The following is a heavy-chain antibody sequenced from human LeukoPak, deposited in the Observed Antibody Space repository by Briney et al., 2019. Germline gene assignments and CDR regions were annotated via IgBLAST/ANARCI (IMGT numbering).Heavy chain of an antibody. V-gene: IGHV3-21*01. CDR3: ARVFIDSVAGTWGYYYYGMDV. J-gene: IGHJ6*02. D-gene: IGHD6-19*01. CDR1: GFTFSSYS. CDR2: ISSSSSYI. Sequence: KTGGSLRLSSAASGFTFSSYSMNWVRQAPGKGLEWVSSISSSSSYIYYADSVKGRFTISRDNAKNSLYLQMNSLRAEDTAVYYCARVFIDSVAGTWGYYYYGMDVWGQGTTVTVSS.